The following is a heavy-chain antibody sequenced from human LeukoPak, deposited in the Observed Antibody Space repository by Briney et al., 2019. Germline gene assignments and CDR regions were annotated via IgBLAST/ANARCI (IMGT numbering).Heavy chain of an antibody. Sequence: GGSLRLSCAASGFTFSSCAMSWVRQAPGKGLEWVSAISGSGGSTYYADSVKGRFTISRDNSKNTLYLQMNSLRAEDTAVYYCAKVSHGDYIHAIRYWGQGTLVTVSS. D-gene: IGHD4-17*01. CDR1: GFTFSSCA. J-gene: IGHJ4*02. V-gene: IGHV3-23*01. CDR3: AKVSHGDYIHAIRY. CDR2: ISGSGGST.